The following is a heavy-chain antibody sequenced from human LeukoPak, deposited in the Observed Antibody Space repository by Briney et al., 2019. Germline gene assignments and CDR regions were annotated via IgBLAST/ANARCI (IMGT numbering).Heavy chain of an antibody. V-gene: IGHV1-69*13. D-gene: IGHD3-22*01. CDR3: ARDDYYDSSGYDNYGMDV. CDR2: IIPIFGTA. Sequence: ASVKVSCKASGYTFANYDIHWVRQAPGQGLEWMGGIIPIFGTANYAQKFQGRVTITADESTSTAYMELSSLRSEDTAVYYCARDDYYDSSGYDNYGMDVWGQGTTVTVSS. J-gene: IGHJ6*02. CDR1: GYTFANYD.